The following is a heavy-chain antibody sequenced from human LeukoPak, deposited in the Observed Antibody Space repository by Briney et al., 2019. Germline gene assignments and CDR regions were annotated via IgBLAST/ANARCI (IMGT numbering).Heavy chain of an antibody. V-gene: IGHV3-21*01. CDR3: ARGYSSSWYDGIRYVDY. Sequence: GGSLRLSCAVSGFTFSSYSMNWVRQAPGKGLEWVSSISSSSSYIYYADSVKGRFTISRDNAKNSLYLQMNSLRAEDTAVYYCARGYSSSWYDGIRYVDYWGQGTLVTVSS. CDR2: ISSSSSYI. J-gene: IGHJ4*02. D-gene: IGHD6-13*01. CDR1: GFTFSSYS.